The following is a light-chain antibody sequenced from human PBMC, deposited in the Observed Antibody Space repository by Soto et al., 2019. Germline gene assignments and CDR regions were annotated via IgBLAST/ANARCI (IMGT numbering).Light chain of an antibody. Sequence: QSVLSQPASVSGSAGQSITISCTGTSSDVGGYKFVSWYQQFPGKAPQLIIYEVTSRPSGVSHRFSGSKSGNTASLTISGLQPADESVFYCSSYTSAMTLVFGSGTKLTVL. J-gene: IGLJ1*01. CDR2: EVT. V-gene: IGLV2-14*03. CDR1: SSDVGGYKF. CDR3: SSYTSAMTLV.